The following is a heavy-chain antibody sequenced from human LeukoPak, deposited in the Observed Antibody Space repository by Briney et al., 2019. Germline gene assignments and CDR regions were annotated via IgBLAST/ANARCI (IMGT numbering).Heavy chain of an antibody. CDR2: IYSGGST. V-gene: IGHV3-53*01. CDR1: GFTVSSNY. Sequence: PGGSLRLSCAASGFTVSSNYMSWVRQAPGKGLEWVSVIYSGGSTYYADSVKGRFTISRDNSKNTLYLRMNSLRAEDTAVYYCASAQLHAEYFQHWGQGTLVTVSS. D-gene: IGHD6-13*01. CDR3: ASAQLHAEYFQH. J-gene: IGHJ1*01.